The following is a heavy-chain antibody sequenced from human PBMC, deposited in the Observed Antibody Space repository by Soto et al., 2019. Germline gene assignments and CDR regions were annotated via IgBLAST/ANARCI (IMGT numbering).Heavy chain of an antibody. J-gene: IGHJ4*02. Sequence: PSQTLSLTCVISGDSVSTLSASWNWIRQSPSRDLEWLGRTYYRSRWYLDYAVSVKSRITINADTSKNHFSLQLNSVTPEDSAVYDCARERSSRCDCWGKGTRVTVSS. CDR3: ARERSSRCDC. CDR1: GDSVSTLSAS. D-gene: IGHD6-6*01. V-gene: IGHV6-1*01. CDR2: TYYRSRWYL.